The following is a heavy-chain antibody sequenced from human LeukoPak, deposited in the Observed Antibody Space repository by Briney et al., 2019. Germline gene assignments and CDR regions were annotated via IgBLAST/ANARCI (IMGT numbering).Heavy chain of an antibody. Sequence: SLKVSCEASGGTFSSYAISWVRQAPGQGLEWMGGIIPIFGTANYAQKLKGRVTITADESTSTAYMKLSSLRSEDTAVYYCASWDYYGSGGQKPPPYYYYYGMGVWGKGTTVTVSS. CDR2: IIPIFGTA. J-gene: IGHJ6*01. V-gene: IGHV1-69*13. D-gene: IGHD3-10*01. CDR3: ASWDYYGSGGQKPPPYYYYYGMGV. CDR1: GGTFSSYA.